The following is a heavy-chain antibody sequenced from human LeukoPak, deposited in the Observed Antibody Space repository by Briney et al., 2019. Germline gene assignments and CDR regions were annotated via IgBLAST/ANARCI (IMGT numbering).Heavy chain of an antibody. V-gene: IGHV4-59*12. CDR2: IYYSGST. CDR1: GGSISSYY. Sequence: PSETLSLTCTVSGGSISSYYWSWIRQPPGKGLEWIGYIYYSGSTNYNPSLKSRVTISVDTSKNQFSLKLSSVTAADTAVYYCARDRQYCSGGSCYPGSSHYYYYMDVWGKGTTVTVSS. J-gene: IGHJ6*03. CDR3: ARDRQYCSGGSCYPGSSHYYYYMDV. D-gene: IGHD2-15*01.